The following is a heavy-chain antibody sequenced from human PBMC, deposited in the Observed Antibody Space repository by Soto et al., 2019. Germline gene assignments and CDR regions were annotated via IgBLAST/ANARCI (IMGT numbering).Heavy chain of an antibody. J-gene: IGHJ4*02. Sequence: QVQLVESGGGVVQPGRSLRLSCAASGFTFSSYGMHWVRQAPGKGLEWVAVISYDGSNKYYADSVKGRFTISRDNSKNTLYLQMNSLRAEDTAVYYCAKDGLQVYSAGAILFDYWGQGTLVTVSS. V-gene: IGHV3-30*18. CDR1: GFTFSSYG. CDR3: AKDGLQVYSAGAILFDY. CDR2: ISYDGSNK. D-gene: IGHD1-26*01.